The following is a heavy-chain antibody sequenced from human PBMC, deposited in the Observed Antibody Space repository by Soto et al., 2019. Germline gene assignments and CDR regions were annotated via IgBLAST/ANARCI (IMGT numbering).Heavy chain of an antibody. CDR3: AGAPYGSGSYSSDYFDY. D-gene: IGHD3-10*01. J-gene: IGHJ4*02. CDR2: INAANGNT. Sequence: QVQLVQSGAEVKKPGASVKVSCKASGYIFTNYAMHWVRQAPGQRLEWMGWINAANGNTKYSRKFQGRVTITTNTSASTAYMQLSGLRSEDTAVYSCAGAPYGSGSYSSDYFDYWGQGTLVVVSS. CDR1: GYIFTNYA. V-gene: IGHV1-3*01.